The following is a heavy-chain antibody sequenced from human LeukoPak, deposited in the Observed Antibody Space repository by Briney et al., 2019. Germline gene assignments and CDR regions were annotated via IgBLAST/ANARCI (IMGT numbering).Heavy chain of an antibody. D-gene: IGHD5-12*01. Sequence: GGSLRLSCATSGFTFSDYYMNWLRQAPGRGLEWVSYISNTGSAMYYADSVKGRFTISRDNAKNSAYLQMNSLRAEDTAVYYCATDASGYFGPWGQGTLVTVSS. CDR2: ISNTGSAM. V-gene: IGHV3-11*01. CDR1: GFTFSDYY. J-gene: IGHJ5*02. CDR3: ATDASGYFGP.